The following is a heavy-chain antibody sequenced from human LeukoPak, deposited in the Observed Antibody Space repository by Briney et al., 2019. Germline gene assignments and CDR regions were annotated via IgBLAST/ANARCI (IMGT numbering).Heavy chain of an antibody. J-gene: IGHJ4*02. CDR2: FDPEDGET. CDR1: GNTLSELS. V-gene: IGHV1-24*01. D-gene: IGHD2-8*02. CDR3: ATPRDGYWRSYFDY. Sequence: GASLKVSCKVPGNTLSELSMHWVRQAPGKGLEWKGGFDPEDGETIYAQKFQGRVTMTEDTFTDTAYMELRSLTSDDTAVYYCATPRDGYWRSYFDYWGQGTLVTVSS.